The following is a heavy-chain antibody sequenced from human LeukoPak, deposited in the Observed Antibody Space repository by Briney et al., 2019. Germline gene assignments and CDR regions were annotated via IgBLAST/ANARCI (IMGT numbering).Heavy chain of an antibody. CDR2: IYYSGST. D-gene: IGHD6-13*01. CDR3: ARVYSSSWYYFDY. V-gene: IGHV4-59*01. Sequence: SETLSLTCTVSGGSISSYYWSWIRQPPGKGLEWIGYIYYSGSTNYNPSLKSRVTISVDTSKYQFSLKLSSVTAADTAVYYCARVYSSSWYYFDYWGQGTLVTVSS. J-gene: IGHJ4*02. CDR1: GGSISSYY.